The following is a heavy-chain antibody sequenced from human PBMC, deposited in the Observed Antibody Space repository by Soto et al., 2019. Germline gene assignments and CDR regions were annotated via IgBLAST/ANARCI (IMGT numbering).Heavy chain of an antibody. CDR3: AKAIGVTHKINYFDY. D-gene: IGHD2-8*01. V-gene: IGHV3-9*01. CDR2: ISWNSGSI. J-gene: IGHJ4*02. Sequence: EVQLVESGGGLVQPGRSLRLSCAASGFTFDDYAMHWVRQAPGKGLEWVSGISWNSGSIGYADSVKGRFTISRDNAKNSLYLQMNSLRAEDTALYYCAKAIGVTHKINYFDYWGQGTLVTVSS. CDR1: GFTFDDYA.